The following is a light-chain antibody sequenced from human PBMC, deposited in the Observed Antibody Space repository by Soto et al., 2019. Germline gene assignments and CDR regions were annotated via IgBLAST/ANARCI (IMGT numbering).Light chain of an antibody. CDR3: QQYMHWPRT. CDR2: GAS. V-gene: IGKV3-15*01. J-gene: IGKJ1*01. Sequence: EMVLTESPGTLTVSPGERATLSCRASQSVSSNLAWYQHRPGQAPRLLIFGASTRATGVPARFSGGGSGTEFTLTISSLQSEDFALYYCQQYMHWPRTFVQGTKVDIK. CDR1: QSVSSN.